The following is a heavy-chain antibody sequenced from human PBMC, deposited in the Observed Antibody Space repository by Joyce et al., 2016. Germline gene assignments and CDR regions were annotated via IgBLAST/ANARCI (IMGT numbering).Heavy chain of an antibody. CDR3: ARRAWTCTLLKCHLDT. D-gene: IGHD5/OR15-5a*01. CDR2: TWPGDSDT. Sequence: EVQLVQSGAEVKTPGESLKISCKASGYDFNNYWIVWVRQMPGKGLEWKGITWPGDSDTRYDPAFQGQVTISVDKTQTTAYLQWNNVTASDTAKYYCARRAWTCTLLKCHLDTWGQGTQVTVSS. V-gene: IGHV5-51*01. CDR1: GYDFNNYW. J-gene: IGHJ5*02.